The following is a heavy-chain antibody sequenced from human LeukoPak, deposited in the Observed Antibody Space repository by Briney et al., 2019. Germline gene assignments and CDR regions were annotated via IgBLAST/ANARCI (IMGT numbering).Heavy chain of an antibody. Sequence: SVKVSFKSSGGTFIIYAISWVRQAPGQGLEWMGGIIPIFGTANYAQKFQGRVTITADESTSTAYVEPSSPRSEDTAVYYSARDRNYGDSSDYWGQGTLVTVSS. V-gene: IGHV1-69*13. CDR3: ARDRNYGDSSDY. CDR1: GGTFIIYA. D-gene: IGHD4-17*01. CDR2: IIPIFGTA. J-gene: IGHJ4*02.